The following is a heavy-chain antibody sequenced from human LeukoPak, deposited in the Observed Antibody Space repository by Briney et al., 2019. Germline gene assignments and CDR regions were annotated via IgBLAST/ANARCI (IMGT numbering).Heavy chain of an antibody. Sequence: GGSLRLSCAASGFTLSSYWMHWVRQVPGKGLVWVSRIDTDERSTNYADSVKGRFTIFRDNARNTLYLQMNSLRVEDTAVYYCTRGLLGIDYWGQGTLVTISS. D-gene: IGHD2-8*02. J-gene: IGHJ4*02. CDR2: IDTDERST. V-gene: IGHV3-74*01. CDR3: TRGLLGIDY. CDR1: GFTLSSYW.